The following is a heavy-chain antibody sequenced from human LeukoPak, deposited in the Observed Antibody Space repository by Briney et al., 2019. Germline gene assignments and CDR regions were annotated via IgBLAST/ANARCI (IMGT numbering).Heavy chain of an antibody. J-gene: IGHJ6*03. CDR2: IRQDGVKK. CDR3: ARDYNHDMDV. CDR1: GFTFSSYW. V-gene: IGHV3-7*01. Sequence: GGSLRLSCAASGFTFSSYWMSWVRQAPGKGLEWVANIRQDGVKKNYVDSVKGRFTISRDNAKNSLYLQMNSLRAEDTAVYYCARDYNHDMDVWGEETTVTVSS.